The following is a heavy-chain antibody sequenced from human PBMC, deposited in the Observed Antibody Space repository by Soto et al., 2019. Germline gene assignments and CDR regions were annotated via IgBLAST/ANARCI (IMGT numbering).Heavy chain of an antibody. CDR1: GFTFGRHG. Sequence: QVQLVESGGGVVQSGGSLRLSCAASGFTFGRHGMHWVRQAPGKGLEWVAVIGSDGRRASYADSVKGRFTITRDNGQNTLYLQMTSLRAEETAVYYCARDDDYGDNGLDYWGQGTLVTVSS. CDR2: IGSDGRRA. V-gene: IGHV3-33*01. CDR3: ARDDDYGDNGLDY. J-gene: IGHJ4*02. D-gene: IGHD4-17*01.